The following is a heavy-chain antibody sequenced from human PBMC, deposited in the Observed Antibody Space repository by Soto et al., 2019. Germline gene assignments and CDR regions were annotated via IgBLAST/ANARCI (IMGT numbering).Heavy chain of an antibody. J-gene: IGHJ6*02. CDR1: GYTFTIYY. Sequence: ASVKVSCKASGYTFTIYYMHWVRQAPGQGLEWMGIINPSGGSTSYAQKFQGRVTMTRDTSTSTVYMELSSLRSEDTAVYYCARATYYDFWSGYYGDYYYYGMDVCGQGTTVTVSS. V-gene: IGHV1-46*01. D-gene: IGHD3-3*01. CDR2: INPSGGST. CDR3: ARATYYDFWSGYYGDYYYYGMDV.